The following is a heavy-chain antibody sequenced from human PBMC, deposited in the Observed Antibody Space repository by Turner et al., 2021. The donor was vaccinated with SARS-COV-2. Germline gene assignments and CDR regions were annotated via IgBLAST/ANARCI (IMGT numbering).Heavy chain of an antibody. CDR3: ARWDNYYDSSGYYPDAFDI. D-gene: IGHD3-22*01. J-gene: IGHJ3*02. V-gene: IGHV3-21*01. CDR1: GFTFSSYN. Sequence: EVQLVESGGGLVKPGGSLRLSCAASGFTFSSYNMNWVRQAPGKGLEWVSCISSISSYIYYADSVKGRFTISRDNAKNSLYLQMNSLRAEDTAVYYCARWDNYYDSSGYYPDAFDIWGQGTMVTVSS. CDR2: ISSISSYI.